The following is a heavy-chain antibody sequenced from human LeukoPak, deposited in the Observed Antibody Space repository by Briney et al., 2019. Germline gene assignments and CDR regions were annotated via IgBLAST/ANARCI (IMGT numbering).Heavy chain of an antibody. J-gene: IGHJ6*02. Sequence: GGSLRLSCAASVFTFSTYRMNWVRQAPWKGLEWVSSISSNNRYIYYADSVKGRFTISRDNAKNSLYLQMNSLRAEDTAMYYCANIALPHYNPPYYYYGMDVWGQGTTVTVSS. CDR2: ISSNNRYI. CDR3: ANIALPHYNPPYYYYGMDV. CDR1: VFTFSTYR. D-gene: IGHD1-14*01. V-gene: IGHV3-21*01.